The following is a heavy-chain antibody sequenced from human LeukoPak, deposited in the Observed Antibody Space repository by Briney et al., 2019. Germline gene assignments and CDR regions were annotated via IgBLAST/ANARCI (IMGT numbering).Heavy chain of an antibody. Sequence: ASVKVSCKASGYTFTGYYMHWVRQAPGQGLEWMGWINPNSGGTNYAQKFQGRVTMTRDTSISTAYMELSRLRSDDTAVYYCARGEGAILEWLTYDAFDIWGQGTMVTVSS. J-gene: IGHJ3*02. CDR3: ARGEGAILEWLTYDAFDI. CDR1: GYTFTGYY. D-gene: IGHD3-3*01. V-gene: IGHV1-2*02. CDR2: INPNSGGT.